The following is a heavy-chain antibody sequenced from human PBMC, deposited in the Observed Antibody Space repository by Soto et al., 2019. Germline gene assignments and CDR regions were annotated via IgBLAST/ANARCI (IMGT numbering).Heavy chain of an antibody. CDR2: ISGSGGST. D-gene: IGHD6-13*01. V-gene: IGHV3-23*01. Sequence: EVQLLESGGGLVQPGGSLRLSCAASGFTFSSYAMSWVRQAPGKGLEWVSAISGSGGSTYYADSVKGRFTISRDNSKNTLYLQMNSLRAEDTAVYYCAKDHFPGSSSSWPKYFQHWGQGTLVTVSS. CDR3: AKDHFPGSSSSWPKYFQH. CDR1: GFTFSSYA. J-gene: IGHJ1*01.